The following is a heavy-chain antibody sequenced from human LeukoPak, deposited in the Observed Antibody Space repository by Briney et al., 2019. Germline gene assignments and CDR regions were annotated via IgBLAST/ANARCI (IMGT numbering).Heavy chain of an antibody. Sequence: ASVKASCKASGYTFTGYYMQWVRQAPGQGLEWMGWIRPSSGDINYSQKFQGRVTMTRDTSISTAYMELSRLTSDDTAVYYCARVRGYDYVWGSCPYWGQGTLVTVSS. J-gene: IGHJ4*02. CDR2: IRPSSGDI. D-gene: IGHD3-16*01. CDR3: ARVRGYDYVWGSCPY. V-gene: IGHV1-2*02. CDR1: GYTFTGYY.